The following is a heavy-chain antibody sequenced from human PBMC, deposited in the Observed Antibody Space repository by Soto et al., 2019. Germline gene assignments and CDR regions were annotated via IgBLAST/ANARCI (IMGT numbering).Heavy chain of an antibody. D-gene: IGHD1-1*01. J-gene: IGHJ3*02. Sequence: QVQLVQSGAEVKKPGASLKVSCKTSGYTFTSFDINWVRQATGQGLEWMGWMSPKSGNAGYAQNFQGRVTMTTDTSLRTAYMKLNRLISEDTAEYYWAIRTEYNWNDGRNAFDTWGQGTMVTVSS. CDR1: GYTFTSFD. CDR2: MSPKSGNA. V-gene: IGHV1-8*01. CDR3: AIRTEYNWNDGRNAFDT.